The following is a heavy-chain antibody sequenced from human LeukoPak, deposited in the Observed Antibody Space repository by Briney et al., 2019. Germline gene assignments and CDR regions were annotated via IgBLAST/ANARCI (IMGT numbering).Heavy chain of an antibody. CDR2: IIPIFGTA. CDR3: ARGDLGGPSDY. D-gene: IGHD1-26*01. Sequence: ASVKVSCKASGYTFTSYGISWVRQAPGQGLEWMGGIIPIFGTANFAHKFQGRVTITADKSTSTAYMELSSLRSEDTAVYYCARGDLGGPSDYWGQETLVTVSS. CDR1: GYTFTSYG. V-gene: IGHV1-69*06. J-gene: IGHJ4*02.